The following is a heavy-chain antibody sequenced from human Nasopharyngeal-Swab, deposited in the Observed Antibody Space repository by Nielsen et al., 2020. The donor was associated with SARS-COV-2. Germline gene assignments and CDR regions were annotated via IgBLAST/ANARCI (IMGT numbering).Heavy chain of an antibody. D-gene: IGHD3-3*01. CDR2: ISWNSGSI. V-gene: IGHV3-9*01. J-gene: IGHJ6*02. CDR3: AKGSGSEWFYYYGMDV. Sequence: SLKISCAASGFTFDDYAMHWVRQAPGKGLEWVSGISWNSGSIAYVDSVKGRFTISSDNAKNSLYLQMNSLRPEDTAVYYCAKGSGSEWFYYYGMDVWGQGTTVTVSS. CDR1: GFTFDDYA.